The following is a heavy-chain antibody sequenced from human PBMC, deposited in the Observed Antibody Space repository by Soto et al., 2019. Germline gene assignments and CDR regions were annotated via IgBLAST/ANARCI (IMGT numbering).Heavy chain of an antibody. Sequence: EVQLAESGGGLVQPGRSLRLSCAASGFTFDDYAMHWVRQAPGKGLEWVSGISWNSGSIGYADSVKGRFTISRDNAKNSLYLQMNSLRAEDTALYYCAKASSGSSAPFFDYWGQGTLVTVSS. D-gene: IGHD6-19*01. J-gene: IGHJ4*02. CDR2: ISWNSGSI. CDR3: AKASSGSSAPFFDY. V-gene: IGHV3-9*01. CDR1: GFTFDDYA.